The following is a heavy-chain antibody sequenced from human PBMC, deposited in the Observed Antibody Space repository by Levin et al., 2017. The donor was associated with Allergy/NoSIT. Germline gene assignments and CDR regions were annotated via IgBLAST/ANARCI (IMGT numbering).Heavy chain of an antibody. CDR1: GDSISSSTW. CDR2: IYHSGST. CDR3: ARSPNRNLRGVLWR. D-gene: IGHD3-10*01. Sequence: MSSETLSLTCAVSGDSISSSTWWSWVRQPPGKGLEWIGEIYHSGSTDYNPSLKSRVIISIDMSKNQFSLRLNSVTAADTAVYYCARSPNRNLRGVLWRWGQGTLVTVSS. J-gene: IGHJ4*02. V-gene: IGHV4-4*02.